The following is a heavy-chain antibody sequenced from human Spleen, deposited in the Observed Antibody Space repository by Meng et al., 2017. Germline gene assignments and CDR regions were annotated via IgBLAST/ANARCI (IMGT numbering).Heavy chain of an antibody. J-gene: IGHJ4*02. CDR3: AKDMGRFVGSGSFDY. CDR2: ISWNSGSI. V-gene: IGHV3-9*01. D-gene: IGHD3-10*01. CDR1: GFTFDDYA. Sequence: GGSLRLSCAASGFTFDDYAMHWVRQAPGKGLEWVSGISWNSGSIGYADSVKGRFTISRDNAKNSLYLQMNSLRAEDTALYYCAKDMGRFVGSGSFDYWGQGTLVTVSS.